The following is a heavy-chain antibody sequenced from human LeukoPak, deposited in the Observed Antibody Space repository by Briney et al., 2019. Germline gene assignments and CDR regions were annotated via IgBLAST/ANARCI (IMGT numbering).Heavy chain of an antibody. CDR2: VSYDGGQK. V-gene: IGHV3-30*19. CDR3: ARDRINMMVLGHDSGLDC. D-gene: IGHD3-22*01. J-gene: IGHJ4*02. Sequence: GGSLRLSCVGSGFSLSEYGIHWVRQAPGKGLEWVAVVSYDGGQKYYADSVKGRFTISRGTSRDTVSLEMNSLRVEDTAVYYCARDRINMMVLGHDSGLDCWGQGTLVTVSS. CDR1: GFSLSEYG.